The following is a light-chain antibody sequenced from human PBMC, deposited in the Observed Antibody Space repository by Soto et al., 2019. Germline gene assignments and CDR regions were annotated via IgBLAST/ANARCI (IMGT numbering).Light chain of an antibody. Sequence: EVVLTQSPGTLSLSPWERATLSCRASQSVRSTYLGWYQQKPGQAPRLLIYGASKRQSGVPDRFSGGGSGTDFTLTISSLQPEDFAVYYCQQFSGSVTFGGGTKVDIK. CDR3: QQFSGSVT. CDR1: QSVRSTY. J-gene: IGKJ4*01. V-gene: IGKV3-20*01. CDR2: GAS.